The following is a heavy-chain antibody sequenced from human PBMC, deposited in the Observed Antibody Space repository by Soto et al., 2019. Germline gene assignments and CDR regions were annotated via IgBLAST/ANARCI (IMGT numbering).Heavy chain of an antibody. CDR3: ARPRPGIAAF. J-gene: IGHJ4*02. D-gene: IGHD6-13*01. V-gene: IGHV5-51*01. CDR2: IYPDDSKT. Sequence: GESLKISCKTSGYSFTNYWIGWVRQMPGKGLEWMGIIYPDDSKTRYNPSFKGQVTISADKSISTAYLQWSSLTASDTAMYYCARPRPGIAAFWGQGTQVTVSS. CDR1: GYSFTNYW.